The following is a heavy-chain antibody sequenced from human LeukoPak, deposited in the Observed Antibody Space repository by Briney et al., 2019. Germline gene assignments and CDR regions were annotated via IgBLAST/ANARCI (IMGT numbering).Heavy chain of an antibody. D-gene: IGHD1-26*01. Sequence: SQTLSLTCAISGDSVSSNSAAWNWIRQSPSRGLEWLGRTYYRSKWYNDYAASVKSRITINPDTSKNQFSLQLNSVTPEDTAVYYCARDLGLYSGSYYYWFDPWGQGTLVTASS. CDR2: TYYRSKWYN. CDR1: GDSVSSNSAA. V-gene: IGHV6-1*01. J-gene: IGHJ5*02. CDR3: ARDLGLYSGSYYYWFDP.